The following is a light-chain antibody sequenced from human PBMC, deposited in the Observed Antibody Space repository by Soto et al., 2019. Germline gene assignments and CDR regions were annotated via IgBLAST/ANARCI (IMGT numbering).Light chain of an antibody. CDR2: SKN. Sequence: QSVLTQPPSASGTPGQRVTISCSGSTSNIGSNTVNWYQQLPGTAPKLLIYSKNQRPSGVPDRFSGSKSGTSASLAISGLQSEDEADYYCAAWDDSLNALVFGGGTKLTVL. CDR1: TSNIGSNT. J-gene: IGLJ2*01. V-gene: IGLV1-44*01. CDR3: AAWDDSLNALV.